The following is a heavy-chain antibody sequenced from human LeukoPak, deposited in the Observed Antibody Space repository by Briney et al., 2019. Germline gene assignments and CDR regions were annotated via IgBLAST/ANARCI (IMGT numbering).Heavy chain of an antibody. V-gene: IGHV1-8*01. Sequence: ASVKVSCKASGYTFTSYDINWVRQATGQGLEWMGWMNPNSGNTGYAQKFQGRVTMTSNTSISTAYMELSSLRSEDTAVYYCARGNSSGRKQYYYYYGMDVWGQGTTVTVSS. D-gene: IGHD6-19*01. CDR3: ARGNSSGRKQYYYYYGMDV. J-gene: IGHJ6*02. CDR1: GYTFTSYD. CDR2: MNPNSGNT.